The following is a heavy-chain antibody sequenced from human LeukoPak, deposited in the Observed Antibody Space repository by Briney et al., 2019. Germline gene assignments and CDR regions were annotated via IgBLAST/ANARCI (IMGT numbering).Heavy chain of an antibody. Sequence: TVKVSCKASGGTFSSYAISWVRQAPGQGLEWMGRIIPILGIANYAQKFQGRVTITADKSTSTAYMELSSLRSEDTAVYYCARGGGYYGTDAFDIWGQGTMVTVSS. D-gene: IGHD2-15*01. J-gene: IGHJ3*02. CDR2: IIPILGIA. V-gene: IGHV1-69*04. CDR1: GGTFSSYA. CDR3: ARGGGYYGTDAFDI.